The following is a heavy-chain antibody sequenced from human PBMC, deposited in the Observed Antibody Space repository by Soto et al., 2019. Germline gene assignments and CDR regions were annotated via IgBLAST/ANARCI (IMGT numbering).Heavy chain of an antibody. CDR3: ASPYGSGSYYNVPFDY. CDR1: GFTFSSYA. Sequence: GGSLRLSCAASGFTFSSYAMHWVRQAPGKGLEWVAVISYDGSNKYYADSVKGRFTISRDNSKNTLYLQMNSLRAEDTAVYYCASPYGSGSYYNVPFDYWGQGTLVTVSS. J-gene: IGHJ4*02. CDR2: ISYDGSNK. V-gene: IGHV3-30-3*01. D-gene: IGHD3-10*01.